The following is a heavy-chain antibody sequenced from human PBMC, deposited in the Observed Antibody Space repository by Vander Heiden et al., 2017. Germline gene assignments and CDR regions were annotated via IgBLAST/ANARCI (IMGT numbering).Heavy chain of an antibody. J-gene: IGHJ4*02. CDR2: ISGSGGST. D-gene: IGHD5-18*01. Sequence: EVQLLASGGGLVQPGGSLRLSCAASGFTFSSYARGWVCQAPGKGLEWVSAISGSGGSTYYADSVKGRFTISRDNSKNTLYLQMNSLRAEDTAVYYCANRGDSGYSYGVDYWGQGTLVTVSS. CDR1: GFTFSSYA. V-gene: IGHV3-23*01. CDR3: ANRGDSGYSYGVDY.